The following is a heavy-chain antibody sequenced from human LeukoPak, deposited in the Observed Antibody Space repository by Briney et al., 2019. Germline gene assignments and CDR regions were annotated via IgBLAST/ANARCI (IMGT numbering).Heavy chain of an antibody. CDR1: GVSISSYY. J-gene: IGHJ6*03. CDR2: IHTSGST. Sequence: KPSETLSLTCTVSGVSISSYYWSWIRQPAGKGLEWIGRIHTSGSTNYNPSLKSRVTISVDTSKNQFSLKLSSVTAADTAVYYCARDQEAYCSSTSCYEYYYYMDVWGKGTSVTISS. D-gene: IGHD2-2*01. CDR3: ARDQEAYCSSTSCYEYYYYMDV. V-gene: IGHV4-4*07.